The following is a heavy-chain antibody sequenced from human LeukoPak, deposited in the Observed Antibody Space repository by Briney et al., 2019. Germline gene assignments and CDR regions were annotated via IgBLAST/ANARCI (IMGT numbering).Heavy chain of an antibody. J-gene: IGHJ4*02. D-gene: IGHD1-7*01. Sequence: GGSLRLSCAASGFTFSSYSMNWVRQAPGKGLEWVSSISSSGSYIYYADSVKGRFTISRDNAKNSLYLQMNSLRAEDTAVYYCATEHITGTFLEDYWGQGTLVTVPS. CDR2: ISSSGSYI. V-gene: IGHV3-21*01. CDR3: ATEHITGTFLEDY. CDR1: GFTFSSYS.